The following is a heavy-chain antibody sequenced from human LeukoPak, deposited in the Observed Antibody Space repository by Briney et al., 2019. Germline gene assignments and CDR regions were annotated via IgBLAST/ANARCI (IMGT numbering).Heavy chain of an antibody. V-gene: IGHV3-11*04. Sequence: GGSLRLSCAASSFMLSDYYMSWIRQAPGKGLEWVSYISSRGKTIYYADSVKGRFTISRDNAKNSLYMQMNRLRADDTAVYYCARGRSMDLWGKGTTVTVSS. CDR2: ISSRGKTI. CDR3: ARGRSMDL. CDR1: SFMLSDYY. J-gene: IGHJ6*03.